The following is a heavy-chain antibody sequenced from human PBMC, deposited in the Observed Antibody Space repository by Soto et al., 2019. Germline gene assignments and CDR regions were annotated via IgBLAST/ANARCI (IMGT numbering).Heavy chain of an antibody. J-gene: IGHJ6*02. CDR2: ISYDGSNK. CDR1: GFTFSTYA. CDR3: ARVIRGYSYGLQPYYYYKSGMN. D-gene: IGHD5-18*01. Sequence: PGGSLRLSCAASGFTFSTYAMHWVRQAPGKGLEWVAVISYDGSNKYYADSVKGRFTISRDNSKNTLYLQMNSLRAEDTAVYYCARVIRGYSYGLQPYYYYKSGMNFGAQ. V-gene: IGHV3-30-3*01.